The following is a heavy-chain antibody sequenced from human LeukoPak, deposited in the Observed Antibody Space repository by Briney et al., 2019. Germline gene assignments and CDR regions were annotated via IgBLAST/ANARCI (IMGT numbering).Heavy chain of an antibody. Sequence: SQTLTLTCAISGDSVSSNNGAWNWIRQSPSRGLEWLGRTYYKSKWYNDYAESLISRITISPVTSKNQFSLQLYSVTPEDTAVYYCARDVGTTGWHTFDYWGQGTLVTVSS. CDR1: GDSVSSNNGA. CDR2: TYYKSKWYN. V-gene: IGHV6-1*01. CDR3: ARDVGTTGWHTFDY. D-gene: IGHD3-9*01. J-gene: IGHJ4*02.